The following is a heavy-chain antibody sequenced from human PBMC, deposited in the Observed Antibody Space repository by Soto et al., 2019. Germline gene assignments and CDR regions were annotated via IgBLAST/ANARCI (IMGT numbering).Heavy chain of an antibody. Sequence: EVQLLESGGGLVQPGGSLRLSCAASGFTFSSYAMSWVRQAPGKGLEWVSAISGSGGSTYYADSVKGRFTISRDNSKNTLYLQMNSLRAEDTAVYYCAKVSRDIVVVVAATEYWYFDLWGRGTLVTVSS. CDR1: GFTFSSYA. V-gene: IGHV3-23*01. J-gene: IGHJ2*01. D-gene: IGHD2-15*01. CDR2: ISGSGGST. CDR3: AKVSRDIVVVVAATEYWYFDL.